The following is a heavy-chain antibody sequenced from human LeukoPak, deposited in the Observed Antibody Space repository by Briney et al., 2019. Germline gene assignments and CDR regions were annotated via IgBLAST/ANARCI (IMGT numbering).Heavy chain of an antibody. CDR2: ISSSGSTI. J-gene: IGHJ3*02. Sequence: GGSLRLSCAASGFTFSDYYMSWIRQAPGKGLEWVSYISSSGSTIYYADSVKGRFTISRDNAKNSLYLQMNSLRAEDTAVYYCARVKTLRAYYDILTGYYLGVVDAFDIWGQGTMVTVSS. CDR1: GFTFSDYY. V-gene: IGHV3-11*04. CDR3: ARVKTLRAYYDILTGYYLGVVDAFDI. D-gene: IGHD3-9*01.